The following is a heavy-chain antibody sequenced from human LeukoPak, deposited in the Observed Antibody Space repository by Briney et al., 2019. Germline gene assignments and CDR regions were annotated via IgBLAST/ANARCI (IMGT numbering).Heavy chain of an antibody. Sequence: PGGSLRLSCAASGFTFSSYWMHWVRQAPGKGLVWVSRINSDGSSTYYADSVKGRFTVSRDNSKNTLYPQMDSLRAEDTAAYYCARDGETARTADYWGQGTLVTVSS. CDR1: GFTFSSYW. CDR3: ARDGETARTADY. D-gene: IGHD1/OR15-1a*01. V-gene: IGHV3-74*01. J-gene: IGHJ4*02. CDR2: INSDGSST.